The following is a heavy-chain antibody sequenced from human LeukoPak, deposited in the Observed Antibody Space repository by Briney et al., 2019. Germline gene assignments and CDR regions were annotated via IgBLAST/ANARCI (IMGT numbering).Heavy chain of an antibody. J-gene: IGHJ4*02. CDR3: AILLEDYAFSTGSAKDY. V-gene: IGHV1-18*01. CDR1: GYTFTSYG. D-gene: IGHD3-3*01. CDR2: ISAYNGNT. Sequence: ASVKVSCKASGYTFTSYGISWVRQAPGQGLEWMGWISAYNGNTNYAQKLQGRVTMTEDTSTDTAYMELSSLRSDDTAVYYCAILLEDYAFSTGSAKDYWGQGTLVTVSS.